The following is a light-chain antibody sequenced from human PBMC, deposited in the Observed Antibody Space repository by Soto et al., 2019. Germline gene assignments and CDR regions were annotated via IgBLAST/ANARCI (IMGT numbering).Light chain of an antibody. Sequence: DLQMSQSPSTLAASIGARVTITCRASPSITTFLAWYQQKPGKAPQILIYDASKLEPGVPSRLSGGGSGTEFTLTISSLQYEDFAVYYCQQYNNWHLLTFGGGTKVDIK. J-gene: IGKJ4*01. CDR2: DAS. CDR1: PSITTF. CDR3: QQYNNWHLLT. V-gene: IGKV1-5*01.